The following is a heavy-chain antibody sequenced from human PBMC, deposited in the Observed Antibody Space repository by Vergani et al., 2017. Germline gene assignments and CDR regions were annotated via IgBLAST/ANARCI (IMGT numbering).Heavy chain of an antibody. CDR2: ISYDGSNK. CDR3: AKFEYSSSSGDAFDI. D-gene: IGHD6-6*01. CDR1: GFTFNHYA. V-gene: IGHV3-30*18. J-gene: IGHJ3*02. Sequence: VQLLESGGDLVQPGGSLRLSCAASGFTFNHYAMNWVRQAPGKGLEWVSVISYDGSNKYYADSVKGRFTISRDNSKNTLYLQMNSLRAEDTAVYYCAKFEYSSSSGDAFDIWGQGTMVTVSS.